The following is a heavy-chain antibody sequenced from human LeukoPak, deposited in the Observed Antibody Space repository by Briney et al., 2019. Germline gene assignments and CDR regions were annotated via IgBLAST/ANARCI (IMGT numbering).Heavy chain of an antibody. D-gene: IGHD5-18*01. J-gene: IGHJ4*02. CDR3: AREDVDTAMVLDY. V-gene: IGHV4-61*02. Sequence: SQTLSLTCTASGVSISSGSYYWSWLRQPAGKGLEWIGRIYTSGSTNYNPSLKSRVTISVDTSKNQFSLKLSSVTAADTAVYYCAREDVDTAMVLDYWGQGTLVTVSS. CDR2: IYTSGST. CDR1: GVSISSGSYY.